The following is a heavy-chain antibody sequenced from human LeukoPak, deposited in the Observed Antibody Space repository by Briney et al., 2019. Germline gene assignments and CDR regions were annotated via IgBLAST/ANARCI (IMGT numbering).Heavy chain of an antibody. D-gene: IGHD3-10*01. CDR1: GFTVSSNY. Sequence: GGSLRLSCAASGFTVSSNYMNWVRQAPGKGLEWVSVIYSGGSTYYADSVKGRFTISRDNSKNTLYLQMNSLRAEDTAVYYCARDWGANYYGSGSYFYYYYYGMDVWGQGTTVTVSS. V-gene: IGHV3-53*05. CDR2: IYSGGST. J-gene: IGHJ6*02. CDR3: ARDWGANYYGSGSYFYYYYYGMDV.